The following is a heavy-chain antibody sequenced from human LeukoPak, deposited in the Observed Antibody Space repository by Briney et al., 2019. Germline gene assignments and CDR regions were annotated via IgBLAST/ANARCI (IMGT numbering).Heavy chain of an antibody. J-gene: IGHJ4*02. Sequence: GGSLRLSCAVSGFTFSSSWMSWVRQAPGKGLEWVANIKQDGSGKYYVDSVKGRFTISRDNAKNSLYLQMNSLRAEDTAVYYCARDIAVDGTEGFDYWGQGTLVTVSS. CDR3: ARDIAVDGTEGFDY. CDR2: IKQDGSGK. V-gene: IGHV3-7*01. CDR1: GFTFSSSW. D-gene: IGHD6-19*01.